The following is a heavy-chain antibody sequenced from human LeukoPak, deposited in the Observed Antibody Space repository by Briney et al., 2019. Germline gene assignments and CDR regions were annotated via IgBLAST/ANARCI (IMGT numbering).Heavy chain of an antibody. CDR1: GITFSSYG. V-gene: IGHV3-23*01. CDR2: ISSTGGTA. CDR3: ARSVEGYCSGGSCYSYYYYMDV. Sequence: HPGGSLRLSCAASGITFSSYGMSWVRQAPGKGLEWVSSISSTGGTAYYADSVKGRFTISRDNSKNTLYLQMNSLRAEDTAIYYCARSVEGYCSGGSCYSYYYYMDVWGKGTTVTVSS. D-gene: IGHD2-15*01. J-gene: IGHJ6*03.